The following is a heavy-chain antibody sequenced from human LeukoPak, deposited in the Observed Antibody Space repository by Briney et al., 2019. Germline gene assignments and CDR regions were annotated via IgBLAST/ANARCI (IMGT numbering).Heavy chain of an antibody. D-gene: IGHD3-10*01. J-gene: IGHJ4*02. CDR2: INPNSGGT. CDR3: ARDRVLLWFGEYD. V-gene: IGHV1-2*02. Sequence: ASVKVSCKASGYTFTGYYMHWVRQAPGQGLKWMGWINPNSGGTNYAQKFQGRVTMTRDTSISTAYMELSRLRSDDTAVYYCARDRVLLWFGEYDWGQGTLVTVSS. CDR1: GYTFTGYY.